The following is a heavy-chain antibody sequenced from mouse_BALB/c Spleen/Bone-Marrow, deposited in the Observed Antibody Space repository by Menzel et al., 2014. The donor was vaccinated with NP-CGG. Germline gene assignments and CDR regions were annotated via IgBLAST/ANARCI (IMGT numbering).Heavy chain of an antibody. Sequence: VKLVESGAELVKPGASVKPSCKTSGYTFTSYWIQWVKQRPGQGLGWIGEVFPGTVTPYYNEKFKGKATLTIDTSSSTASMQLSSLTSEDSAVYFCARRGYGYLDYWGQGTTLTVSS. J-gene: IGHJ2*01. CDR1: GYTFTSYW. V-gene: IGHV1S132*01. D-gene: IGHD2-10*02. CDR3: ARRGYGYLDY. CDR2: VFPGTVTP.